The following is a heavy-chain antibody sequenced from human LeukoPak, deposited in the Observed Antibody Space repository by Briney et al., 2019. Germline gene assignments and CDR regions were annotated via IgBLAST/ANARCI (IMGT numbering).Heavy chain of an antibody. J-gene: IGHJ4*02. V-gene: IGHV3-21*01. Sequence: GGSLRLSCAASGFTFSSYSMNWVRQAPGKGLEWVSSISNGGTDMYYADSVKGRFTISRDNAKNSLYLQMNSLRAEDTAVYYCARDSGYDTAGYWGQGTLVTVSS. D-gene: IGHD5-12*01. CDR3: ARDSGYDTAGY. CDR2: ISNGGTDM. CDR1: GFTFSSYS.